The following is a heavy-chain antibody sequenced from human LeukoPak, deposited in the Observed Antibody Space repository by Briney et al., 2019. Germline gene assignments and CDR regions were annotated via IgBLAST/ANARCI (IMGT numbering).Heavy chain of an antibody. CDR3: ARDSRHYDFWSGYSAGFDY. Sequence: GASVKVSCKASGGTFSSYAISWVRRAPGQGLEWMGGIIPIFGTANYAQKFQGRVTITADESTSTAYMELSSLRSEDTAVYYCARDSRHYDFWSGYSAGFDYWGQGTLVTVSS. CDR2: IIPIFGTA. V-gene: IGHV1-69*01. CDR1: GGTFSSYA. J-gene: IGHJ4*02. D-gene: IGHD3-3*01.